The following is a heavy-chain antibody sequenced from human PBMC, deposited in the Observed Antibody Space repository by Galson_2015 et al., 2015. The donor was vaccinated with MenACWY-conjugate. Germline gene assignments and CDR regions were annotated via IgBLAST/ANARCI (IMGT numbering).Heavy chain of an antibody. Sequence: LRLSCAASGFTFSGYAMTWVRQAPGTGLEWVSVISGSGGTIYYAESVKGQFTISRDNSKNTLFLEMNSLRAEDTAVYYCAKKFGSSSWFRGFDSWGQGTLVTVSS. J-gene: IGHJ4*02. CDR1: GFTFSGYA. D-gene: IGHD6-13*01. CDR2: ISGSGGTI. V-gene: IGHV3-23*01. CDR3: AKKFGSSSWFRGFDS.